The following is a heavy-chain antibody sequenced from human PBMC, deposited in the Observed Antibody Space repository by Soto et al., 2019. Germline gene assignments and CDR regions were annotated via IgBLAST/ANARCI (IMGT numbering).Heavy chain of an antibody. D-gene: IGHD1-7*01. CDR2: ISTYNVNT. J-gene: IGHJ3*01. V-gene: IGHV1-18*01. CDR3: AIVPGELHLLAAFDV. CDR1: GYTFTNYG. Sequence: QIQLVQSGGEVKKPGASVNVSCKASGYTFTNYGIGWVRQAPGQGLEWMGWISTYNVNTIYAQNFQDRVTMTTDTFTSTAYMELKRLTSEDTAVYYCAIVPGELHLLAAFDVLGKGTMLTVSS.